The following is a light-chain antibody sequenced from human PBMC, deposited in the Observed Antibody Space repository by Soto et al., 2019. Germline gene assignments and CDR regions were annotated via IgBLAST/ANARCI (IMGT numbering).Light chain of an antibody. Sequence: IQLTQSPSSLSASVGDRVTITCRASQGISSYLAWYQQKPGKAPKLLIYAASTLQSGVPSRFSGSGSGTDFTLTISSLQPEDFATYYCQQLNSYPLTFGGGTELDIK. J-gene: IGKJ4*01. CDR3: QQLNSYPLT. V-gene: IGKV1-9*01. CDR1: QGISSY. CDR2: AAS.